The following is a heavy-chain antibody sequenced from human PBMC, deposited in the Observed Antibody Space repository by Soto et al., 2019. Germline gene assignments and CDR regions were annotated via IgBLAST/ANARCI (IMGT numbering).Heavy chain of an antibody. CDR3: ARAGWQLADYYYYGMDV. Sequence: GGSLRLSCAASGFTFSSYAMHWVRQAPGKGLEWVAVISYDGSNKYYADSVKGRFTISRDNSKNTLYLQMNSLRAEDTAVYYCARAGWQLADYYYYGMDVWGQGTTVTVSS. J-gene: IGHJ6*02. CDR2: ISYDGSNK. CDR1: GFTFSSYA. V-gene: IGHV3-30-3*01. D-gene: IGHD6-6*01.